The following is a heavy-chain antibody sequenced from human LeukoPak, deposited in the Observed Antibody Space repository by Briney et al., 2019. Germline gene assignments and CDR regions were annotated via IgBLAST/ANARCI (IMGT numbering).Heavy chain of an antibody. CDR3: ARAGLLWFGELLQVGLMDV. D-gene: IGHD3-10*01. V-gene: IGHV1-18*04. CDR2: TSAYNGNT. J-gene: IGHJ6*04. Sequence: GASVKVPCKASGYTFTSYGISWVRQAPGQGLEWMGWTSAYNGNTNYAQKLQGRVTMTTDTSTSTAYMELRSLRSDDTAVYYCARAGLLWFGELLQVGLMDVWGKGTTVTVSS. CDR1: GYTFTSYG.